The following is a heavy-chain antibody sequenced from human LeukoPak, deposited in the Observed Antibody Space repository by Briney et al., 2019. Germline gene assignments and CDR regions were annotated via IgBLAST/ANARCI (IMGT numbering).Heavy chain of an antibody. CDR3: ARQVAGPYYFDY. D-gene: IGHD6-19*01. CDR2: IYSGGAT. J-gene: IGHJ4*02. Sequence: PGGSLRLSCAASGFTVSSYYMSWVRQAPGKGLEWVSIIYSGGATYYADSVKGRFALSRDNSKNMLYLQMNSLRAEDTAVYYCARQVAGPYYFDYWGQGTLVTVSP. V-gene: IGHV3-53*01. CDR1: GFTVSSYY.